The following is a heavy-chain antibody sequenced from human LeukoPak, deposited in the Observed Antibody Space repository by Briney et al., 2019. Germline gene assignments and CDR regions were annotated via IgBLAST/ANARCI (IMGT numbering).Heavy chain of an antibody. Sequence: PGGSLRLSCAASGFTFSSYGMHWVRQAPGKGLEWVAFTRYDGSNKYYADSVKGRFTISRDNSKNTLYLQMNSLRAEDTAVYHCARGAEYDGSGSYYDGNWFDPWGQGTLVTVSS. D-gene: IGHD3-10*01. CDR3: ARGAEYDGSGSYYDGNWFDP. V-gene: IGHV3-30*02. CDR2: TRYDGSNK. J-gene: IGHJ5*02. CDR1: GFTFSSYG.